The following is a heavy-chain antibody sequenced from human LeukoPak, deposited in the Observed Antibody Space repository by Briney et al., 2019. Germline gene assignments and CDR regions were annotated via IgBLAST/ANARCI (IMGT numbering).Heavy chain of an antibody. J-gene: IGHJ6*03. CDR1: GFTFSSYE. D-gene: IGHD6-19*01. Sequence: PGGSLRLSCAASGFTFSSYELNWVRQAPGKGLEWVSYISDTGSTIYYADSVKGRFTISRDNAKNSLYLQMNSLRAEDTAVYYCASAVAGTNYYYYYMDVWGKGTTVTISS. V-gene: IGHV3-48*03. CDR3: ASAVAGTNYYYYYMDV. CDR2: ISDTGSTI.